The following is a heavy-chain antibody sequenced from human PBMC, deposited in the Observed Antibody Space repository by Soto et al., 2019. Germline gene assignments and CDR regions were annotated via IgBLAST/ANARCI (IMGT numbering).Heavy chain of an antibody. J-gene: IGHJ6*02. CDR2: ISAYNGNT. V-gene: IGHV1-18*01. CDR3: ARHSRYYGMDV. Sequence: AAVKVSCKASGYTFTSYGISWVRQAPGQGLEWMGWISAYNGNTNYAQKLQGRVTMTTDTPTSTAYMELRSLRSDDTAVYYCARHSRYYGMDVWGQGTTVTVSS. CDR1: GYTFTSYG. D-gene: IGHD6-13*01.